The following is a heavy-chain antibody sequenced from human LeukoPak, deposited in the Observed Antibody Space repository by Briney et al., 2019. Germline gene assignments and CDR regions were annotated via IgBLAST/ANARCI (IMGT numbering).Heavy chain of an antibody. Sequence: ASVTVSCKASGYTFTGYYMHWVRQAPGQGLEWMGWINPNSGGTNYAQKFQGRVTMTRDTSISTAYMELSRLRSDDTAVYYCARDLGSVDTARDYWGQGTLVTVSS. CDR2: INPNSGGT. CDR1: GYTFTGYY. V-gene: IGHV1-2*02. J-gene: IGHJ4*02. CDR3: ARDLGSVDTARDY. D-gene: IGHD5-18*01.